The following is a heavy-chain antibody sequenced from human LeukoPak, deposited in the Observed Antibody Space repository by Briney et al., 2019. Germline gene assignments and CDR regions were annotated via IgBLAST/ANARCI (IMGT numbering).Heavy chain of an antibody. D-gene: IGHD2-15*01. Sequence: GGSLRLSCTASGFTFSSYWMHWVRQVPGKGLVWVSRINSAGISTNYADSVKGRFTISRDNAKNTLYLQMSSLRAEDTAVYYCARGYFPPPNGMDVWGQGTTVTVSS. J-gene: IGHJ6*02. V-gene: IGHV3-74*01. CDR3: ARGYFPPPNGMDV. CDR1: GFTFSSYW. CDR2: INSAGIST.